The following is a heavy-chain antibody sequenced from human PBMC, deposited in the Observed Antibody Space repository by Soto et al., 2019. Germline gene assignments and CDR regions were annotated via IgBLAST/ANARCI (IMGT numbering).Heavy chain of an antibody. Sequence: PGGSLRLSCSASGFTFSSYAMHWVRQAPGKGLEYVSAISSNVGSTYYADSLKGRFTISRNNSKNTLYLQMSSLRAEDTAVYYCVKDPPYYYGSGSALDAFDIWGHGTMVTVSS. CDR2: ISSNVGST. J-gene: IGHJ3*02. CDR3: VKDPPYYYGSGSALDAFDI. V-gene: IGHV3-64D*08. D-gene: IGHD3-10*01. CDR1: GFTFSSYA.